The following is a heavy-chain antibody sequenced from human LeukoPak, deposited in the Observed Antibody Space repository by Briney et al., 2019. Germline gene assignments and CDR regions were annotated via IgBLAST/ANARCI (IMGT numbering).Heavy chain of an antibody. D-gene: IGHD6-25*01. CDR3: SRGSDESKTGDY. CDR2: IHPSGST. J-gene: IGHJ4*02. Sequence: SETLSLTCIASGASVNEYYWSWIRQPPGKGLEWVGEIHPSGSTSFNPSLESRVSISKDTSKNQFSLKLTSVTAADTAVYYCSRGSDESKTGDYWGQGTLVTVSS. V-gene: IGHV4-34*01. CDR1: GASVNEYY.